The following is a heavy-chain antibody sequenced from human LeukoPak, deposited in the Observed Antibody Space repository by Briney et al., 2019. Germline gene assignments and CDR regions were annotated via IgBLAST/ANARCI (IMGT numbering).Heavy chain of an antibody. V-gene: IGHV3-23*01. CDR2: VSGATNIT. CDR3: AKVASIAVAADAFDI. CDR1: GFTFISYP. J-gene: IGHJ3*02. D-gene: IGHD6-19*01. Sequence: GGSLRLSCAASGFTFISYPMSWVRQAPGKGLEWVSVVSGATNITSYADSVKGRFTISRDNSKNTLYLQMNSLRAEDTAVYYCAKVASIAVAADAFDIWGQGTMVTVSS.